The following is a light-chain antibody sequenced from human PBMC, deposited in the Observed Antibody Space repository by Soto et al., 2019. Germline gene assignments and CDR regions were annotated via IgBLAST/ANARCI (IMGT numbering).Light chain of an antibody. J-gene: IGKJ1*01. V-gene: IGKV3-15*01. CDR2: SVS. Sequence: EIVLTQSPGTLSLSPGERATLSCRASQSVSSYLAWYQQKPGQAPRLLIYSVSTRATGIPARFSGSGSGTEFTLTISSLQSEDFAVYYCQQYNNWPPTFGQGTKVDIK. CDR1: QSVSSY. CDR3: QQYNNWPPT.